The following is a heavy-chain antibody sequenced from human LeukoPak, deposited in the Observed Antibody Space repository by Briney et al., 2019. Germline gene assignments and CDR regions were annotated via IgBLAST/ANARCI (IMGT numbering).Heavy chain of an antibody. CDR2: IVGSDITI. V-gene: IGHV3-48*03. CDR1: GFTFSSYD. Sequence: GGSLRLSCAASGFTFSSYDLNWVRQAPGKGLEWVSYIVGSDITIYYADSVKGRFTISRDNAKNSLYLQMNSLRAEDTAVYYCARGLRKGRYFDYWGQGTLVTVSS. D-gene: IGHD3-16*01. CDR3: ARGLRKGRYFDY. J-gene: IGHJ4*02.